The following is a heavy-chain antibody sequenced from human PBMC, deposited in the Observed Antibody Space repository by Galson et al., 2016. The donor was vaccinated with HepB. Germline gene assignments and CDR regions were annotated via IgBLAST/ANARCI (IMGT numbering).Heavy chain of an antibody. CDR3: SRATKLYYYDSSGYGY. V-gene: IGHV3-49*03. J-gene: IGHJ4*02. CDR1: GFTFGDYA. CDR2: IRSKTYGATT. Sequence: LRLSCAASGFTFGDYAMSWFRQAPGMGLEWVGFIRSKTYGATTEYAAFVKGRFSISRDDSNSIAYLQMNSLKTEDTAGYYCSRATKLYYYDSSGYGYWGQGTLVTVSA. D-gene: IGHD3-22*01.